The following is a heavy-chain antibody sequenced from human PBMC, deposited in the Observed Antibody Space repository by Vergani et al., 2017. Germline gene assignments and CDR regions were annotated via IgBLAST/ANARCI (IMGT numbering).Heavy chain of an antibody. V-gene: IGHV5-51*01. CDR3: ARLYGRDSSGSKYFDY. Sequence: EVQLVQSGAEVKKPGESLKISCQISGYSFTNYWIGWVRQMPGKGLEWMGIIHPADSDTRYSPSFQGQVTFSVDKSISTAYLQRSSLRASDSAMYYCARLYGRDSSGSKYFDYWGQGTLVTVSS. CDR2: IHPADSDT. D-gene: IGHD3-22*01. CDR1: GYSFTNYW. J-gene: IGHJ4*02.